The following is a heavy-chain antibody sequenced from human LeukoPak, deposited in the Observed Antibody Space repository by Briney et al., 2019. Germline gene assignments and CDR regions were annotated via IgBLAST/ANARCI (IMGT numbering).Heavy chain of an antibody. D-gene: IGHD3-10*01. CDR1: GGSFSGYY. Sequence: SETLSLTCTVYGGSFSGYYWSWIRQPPGKGLEWIGEINHSGSTNYNPSLKSRVTISVDTSKNQFSLKLSSVTAADTAVYYCARGSATEVRWFDPWGQGTLVTVSS. J-gene: IGHJ5*02. CDR2: INHSGST. V-gene: IGHV4-34*01. CDR3: ARGSATEVRWFDP.